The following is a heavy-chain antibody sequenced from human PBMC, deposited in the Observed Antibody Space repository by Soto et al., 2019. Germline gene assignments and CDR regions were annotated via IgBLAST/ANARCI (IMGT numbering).Heavy chain of an antibody. J-gene: IGHJ4*02. CDR3: GSRNLGLATGNEYSGYRIDY. D-gene: IGHD5-12*01. Sequence: EVQLVESGGGLVQPGGSLRLSCAASGFTFSTYWMSWVRQAPGKGLEWVANIKPDGSEKYYVDSVKGRFTISRDNAKNSLYLQMNSLRAEDTAVYYCGSRNLGLATGNEYSGYRIDYWGQGTLVTVSS. V-gene: IGHV3-7*01. CDR1: GFTFSTYW. CDR2: IKPDGSEK.